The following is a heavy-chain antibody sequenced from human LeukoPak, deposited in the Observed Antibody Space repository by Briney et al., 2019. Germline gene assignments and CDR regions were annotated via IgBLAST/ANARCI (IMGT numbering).Heavy chain of an antibody. V-gene: IGHV3-23*01. CDR1: GFTFNNYA. Sequence: GGSLRLTCAASGFTFNNYAMNWVRQAPGKGLEWVSSINESGGTTDYADSVKGRFIISRDNSKNTLYLQMNSLRAEDTAVYYCAKGRGWEASYYYYYMDVWGKGTTVTISS. CDR2: INESGGTT. J-gene: IGHJ6*03. CDR3: AKGRGWEASYYYYYMDV. D-gene: IGHD1-26*01.